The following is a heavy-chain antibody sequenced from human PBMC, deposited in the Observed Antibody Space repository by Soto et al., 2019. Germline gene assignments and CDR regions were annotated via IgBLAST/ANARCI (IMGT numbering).Heavy chain of an antibody. CDR3: ARFVVVPAAEYFDY. J-gene: IGHJ4*02. Sequence: GGSLRLSCAASGFTFSSYWMSWVRQAPGKGLEWVANIKQDGSEKYYVDSVKGRFTISRDNAKNSLYLQMNSLRAEDTAVYYCARFVVVPAAEYFDYWGQGTLVTVSS. D-gene: IGHD2-2*01. V-gene: IGHV3-7*05. CDR2: IKQDGSEK. CDR1: GFTFSSYW.